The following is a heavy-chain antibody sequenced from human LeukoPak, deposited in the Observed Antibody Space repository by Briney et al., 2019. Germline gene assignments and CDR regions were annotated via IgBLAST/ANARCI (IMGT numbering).Heavy chain of an antibody. Sequence: ASVKVSCKASGYTFTGYYMHWVRQAPGQGLEWMGWINPNSGGTNYAQKFQGRVTMTRDTSISTAYMELSRLRSDDTAVYYCARVEYQLDHYYYYGMDVWGQGTTVTVSS. CDR2: INPNSGGT. CDR1: GYTFTGYY. CDR3: ARVEYQLDHYYYYGMDV. V-gene: IGHV1-2*02. J-gene: IGHJ6*02. D-gene: IGHD2-2*01.